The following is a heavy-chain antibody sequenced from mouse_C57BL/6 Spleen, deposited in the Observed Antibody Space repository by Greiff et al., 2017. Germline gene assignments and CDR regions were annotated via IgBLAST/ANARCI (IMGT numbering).Heavy chain of an antibody. J-gene: IGHJ1*03. V-gene: IGHV5-6*01. CDR1: GFTFSSYG. CDR3: ARGNYGSSYHWYFDV. CDR2: ISSGGSYT. Sequence: EVQGVESGGDLVKPGGSLKLSCAASGFTFSSYGMSWVRQTPDKRLEWVATISSGGSYTYYPDSVKGRFTISRDNAKNTLYLQMSSLKSEDTAMYYCARGNYGSSYHWYFDVWGTGTTGTVSS. D-gene: IGHD1-1*01.